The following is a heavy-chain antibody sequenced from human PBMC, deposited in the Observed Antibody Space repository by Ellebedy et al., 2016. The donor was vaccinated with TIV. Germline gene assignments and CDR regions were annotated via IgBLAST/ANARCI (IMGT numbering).Heavy chain of an antibody. CDR1: GYTFTSYA. D-gene: IGHD5-18*01. J-gene: IGHJ4*02. Sequence: ASVKVSCQASGYTFTSYAMHWVHQAPGQRLEWMGWINAGNGNTKYSQKFQGRVTIIRDTSASTAYMELSSLRSEDTAVYYCARGPRIQLWLKPFDYWGQGTLVTVSS. CDR3: ARGPRIQLWLKPFDY. V-gene: IGHV1-3*01. CDR2: INAGNGNT.